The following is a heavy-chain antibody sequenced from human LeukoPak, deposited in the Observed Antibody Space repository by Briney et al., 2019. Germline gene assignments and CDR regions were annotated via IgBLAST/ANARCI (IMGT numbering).Heavy chain of an antibody. CDR1: GGTFSSYA. J-gene: IGHJ4*02. Sequence: PEASVKVSCKASGGTFSSYAISWVRQAPGQGLEWMGGIIPIFGTANYAQKFQGRVTITADKSTSTAYMELSSLRSEDTAVYYCARDSSDYYYDSSGYYLDYWGQGTLVTVSS. CDR2: IIPIFGTA. CDR3: ARDSSDYYYDSSGYYLDY. D-gene: IGHD3-22*01. V-gene: IGHV1-69*06.